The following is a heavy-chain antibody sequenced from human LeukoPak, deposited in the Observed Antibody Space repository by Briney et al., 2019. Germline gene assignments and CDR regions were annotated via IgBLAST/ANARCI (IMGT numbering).Heavy chain of an antibody. Sequence: SETLSLTSAVYAYSISSGYYWGWIRQPPGNGLDWLGRSEHSGSTYYNLSLKSQITLQVAKYQNQFSLKLSPVPAADTAVYYCARQGAVVVITTSFDYWGQGTLVTVSS. V-gene: IGHV4-38-2*01. CDR1: AYSISSGYY. J-gene: IGHJ4*02. CDR2: SEHSGST. CDR3: ARQGAVVVITTSFDY. D-gene: IGHD3-22*01.